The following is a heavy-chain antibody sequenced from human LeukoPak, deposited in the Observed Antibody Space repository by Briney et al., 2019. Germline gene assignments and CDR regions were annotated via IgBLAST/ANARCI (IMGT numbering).Heavy chain of an antibody. Sequence: PGGSLRLSCAASGFTFSSYGMSWVRQAPGKGLEWVSSISSSRSYISYADSVKGRFTISRDNAKNSLYLQMNSLRAEDTAVYYCARAEDLGYCSGGSCQKSSDDAFDIWGQGTMVTVSS. D-gene: IGHD2-15*01. CDR3: ARAEDLGYCSGGSCQKSSDDAFDI. CDR2: ISSSRSYI. CDR1: GFTFSSYG. V-gene: IGHV3-21*01. J-gene: IGHJ3*02.